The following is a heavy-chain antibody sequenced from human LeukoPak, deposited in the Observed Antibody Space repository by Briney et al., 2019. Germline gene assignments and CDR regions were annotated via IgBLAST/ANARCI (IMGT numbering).Heavy chain of an antibody. V-gene: IGHV3-20*04. CDR2: INWNGGST. D-gene: IGHD3-22*01. CDR3: ARAASIDYDSSGYFD. Sequence: PGGSLRLSCAASGFTFDDYGMSWVRQAPGKGLKWVSGINWNGGSTGYADSVKGRFTISRDNAKNSLYLQMNSLRAEDTALYYCARAASIDYDSSGYFDWGQGTLVSVSS. CDR1: GFTFDDYG. J-gene: IGHJ4*02.